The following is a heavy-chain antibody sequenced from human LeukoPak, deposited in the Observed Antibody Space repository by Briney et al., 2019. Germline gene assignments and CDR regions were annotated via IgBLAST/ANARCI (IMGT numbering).Heavy chain of an antibody. CDR1: GGSISTYY. D-gene: IGHD1-26*01. CDR2: IYYSGST. J-gene: IGHJ6*03. V-gene: IGHV4-59*01. CDR3: ARMVGWGARRYYYYYMDV. Sequence: PSETLSLTCTVSGGSISTYYWSWIRQPPGKGLEWIGYIYYSGSTNYNPSLKSRVTISVDTSKNQFPLKLSSVTAADTAVYYCARMVGWGARRYYYYYMDVWGKGTTVTISS.